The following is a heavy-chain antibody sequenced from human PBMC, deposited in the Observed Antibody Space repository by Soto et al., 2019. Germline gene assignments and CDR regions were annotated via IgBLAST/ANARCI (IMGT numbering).Heavy chain of an antibody. D-gene: IGHD6-6*01. CDR3: ASKRSNSSSPYVDY. CDR2: ISYDGSNK. V-gene: IGHV3-30*14. CDR1: GFTFSNYA. Sequence: QVHLAESGGGVPQHGRSLRLSCAASGFTFSNYAMHWVRQAPGKGLGWVSVISYDGSNKYYADSVKGRFTISRDNSKNTVYPQMNRLRADDPAVYYCASKRSNSSSPYVDYWGQGTLVTFSS. J-gene: IGHJ4*02.